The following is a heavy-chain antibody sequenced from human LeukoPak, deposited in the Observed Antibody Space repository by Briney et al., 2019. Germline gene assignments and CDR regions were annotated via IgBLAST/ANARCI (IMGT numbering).Heavy chain of an antibody. CDR3: ARDSACSTSCYEDNWFDP. V-gene: IGHV1-69*01. CDR2: IIPIFGTA. J-gene: IGHJ5*02. Sequence: SVKVSCKASGGTFSSYAISWVRQAPGQGLEWMGGIIPIFGTANYAQKFQGRVTITADESTSTAYMELSSLRSEDTAVYYCARDSACSTSCYEDNWFDPWGQGTLVTVSS. D-gene: IGHD2-2*01. CDR1: GGTFSSYA.